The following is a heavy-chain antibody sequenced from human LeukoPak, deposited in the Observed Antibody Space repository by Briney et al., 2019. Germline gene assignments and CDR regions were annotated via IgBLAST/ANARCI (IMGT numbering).Heavy chain of an antibody. CDR3: ARAGSYYDFWSGRGAFDI. CDR2: IYYSGST. CDR1: GGSISSGDYY. Sequence: PSETLSLTCTVSGGSISSGDYYWSWIRQPPGKGLEWVGYIYYSGSTYYNPSLKSRVTISVDTSKNQFSLKQSSVTAADTAVYYCARAGSYYDFWSGRGAFDIWGQGTMVTVSS. D-gene: IGHD3-3*01. J-gene: IGHJ3*02. V-gene: IGHV4-30-4*08.